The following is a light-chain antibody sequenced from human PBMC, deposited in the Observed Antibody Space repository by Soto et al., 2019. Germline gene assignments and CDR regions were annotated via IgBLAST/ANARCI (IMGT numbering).Light chain of an antibody. V-gene: IGKV1-5*01. CDR1: QSISDS. CDR3: QQYHGFSRT. CDR2: DVS. Sequence: DVQMTQSPSSVSASVGDRVAMTSRASQSISDSLAWYQQKPGKAPDLLISDVSKLERGVASRFSGSGSGTEFTLTISSMQPDDLATYYCQQYHGFSRTFGQGTKVDIK. J-gene: IGKJ1*01.